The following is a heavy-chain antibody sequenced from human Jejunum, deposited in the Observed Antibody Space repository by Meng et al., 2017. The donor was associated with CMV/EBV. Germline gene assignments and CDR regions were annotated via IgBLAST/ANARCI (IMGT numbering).Heavy chain of an antibody. V-gene: IGHV3-30*02. Sequence: SGITFSSFGMHWARQAPGKGLEWVAFIRYDGSNKYYADSVKGRFTVSRDNSHNTLHLQMNSLRAEDTAVYYCTKRVAEGYFYGMDVWGQGTTVTVSS. J-gene: IGHJ6*02. CDR3: TKRVAEGYFYGMDV. CDR2: IRYDGSNK. CDR1: GITFSSFG.